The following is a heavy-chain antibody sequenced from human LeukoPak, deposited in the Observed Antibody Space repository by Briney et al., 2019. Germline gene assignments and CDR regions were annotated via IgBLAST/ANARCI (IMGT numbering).Heavy chain of an antibody. Sequence: PGGSLRLSCAASGFTFSSYGMHWVRQAPGKGLEWVAVISYDGSNKYYADSVKGRFTISRDNSKNTLYLQMNSLRAEDTAVYYCAKDGRGFGGLSPFDYWGQGTLVTVSS. J-gene: IGHJ4*02. CDR3: AKDGRGFGGLSPFDY. CDR1: GFTFSSYG. V-gene: IGHV3-30*18. CDR2: ISYDGSNK. D-gene: IGHD3-10*01.